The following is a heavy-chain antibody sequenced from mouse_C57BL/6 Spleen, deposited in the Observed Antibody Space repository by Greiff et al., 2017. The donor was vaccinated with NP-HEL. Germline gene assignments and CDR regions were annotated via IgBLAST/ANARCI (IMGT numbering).Heavy chain of an antibody. V-gene: IGHV1-15*01. J-gene: IGHJ3*01. CDR3: TRDYYGSLAY. D-gene: IGHD1-1*01. CDR1: GYTFTDYE. CDR2: IDPETGGT. Sequence: QVQLQQSGAELVRPGASVTLSCKASGYTFTDYEMHWVKQTPVHGLEWIGAIDPETGGTAYNQKFKGKAILTADKSSSTAYMELRSLTSEDSAVYYCTRDYYGSLAYWGQGTLVTVSA.